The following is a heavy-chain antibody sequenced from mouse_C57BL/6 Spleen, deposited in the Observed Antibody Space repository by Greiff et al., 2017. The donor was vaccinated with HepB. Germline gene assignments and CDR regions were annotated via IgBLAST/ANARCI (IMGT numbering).Heavy chain of an antibody. CDR3: ARIRGWLLRECYAMDY. D-gene: IGHD2-3*01. Sequence: QVTLKESGPGILQPSQTLSLTCSFSGFSLSTFGMGVGWIRQPSGKGLEWLAHIWWDDDKYYNPALKSRLTISKDTSKNQVFLKIANVDTADTATYYCARIRGWLLRECYAMDYWGQGTSVTVSS. CDR2: IWWDDDK. J-gene: IGHJ4*01. V-gene: IGHV8-8*01. CDR1: GFSLSTFGMG.